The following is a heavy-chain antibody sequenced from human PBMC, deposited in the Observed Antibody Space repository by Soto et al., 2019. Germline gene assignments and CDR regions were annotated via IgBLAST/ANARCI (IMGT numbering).Heavy chain of an antibody. CDR3: AKGVYYYGSSGPFGGYYYYYGMDV. CDR1: GFTFSSYA. J-gene: IGHJ6*02. V-gene: IGHV3-23*01. Sequence: EVQLLESGGGLVQPGGSLRLSCAASGFTFSSYAMSWVRQAPGKGLEWVSAISGSGGSTYYADSVKGRFTISRDNSKNTLYLQMNSLRAEDTAVYYCAKGVYYYGSSGPFGGYYYYYGMDVWGQGTTVTVSS. D-gene: IGHD3-22*01. CDR2: ISGSGGST.